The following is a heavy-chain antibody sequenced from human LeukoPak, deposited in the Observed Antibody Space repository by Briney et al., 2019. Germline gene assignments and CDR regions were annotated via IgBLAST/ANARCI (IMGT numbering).Heavy chain of an antibody. Sequence: GGSLRLSCAASGFTFSSYGMRWVRQDPGKGLEWVAVLSYDGSNKYYADSVKGRFTISRDNSKNTLYLQVNTLRAEATAVYYCAKVAGAYSAYDLPDYWGQGTLVTVSS. CDR1: GFTFSSYG. D-gene: IGHD5-12*01. CDR3: AKVAGAYSAYDLPDY. CDR2: LSYDGSNK. V-gene: IGHV3-30*18. J-gene: IGHJ4*02.